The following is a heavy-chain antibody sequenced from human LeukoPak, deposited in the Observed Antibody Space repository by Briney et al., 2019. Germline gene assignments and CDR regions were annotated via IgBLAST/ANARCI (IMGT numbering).Heavy chain of an antibody. Sequence: GRSLRLSCAASGFTFSSYAMHWVRQAPGKGLEWVAVISYDGSNKYYADSVKGRFTISRDNSKNTLYLQMNSLRAEDTAVYYCARESRDYYYGMDVWGQGTTVTVFS. CDR3: ARESRDYYYGMDV. D-gene: IGHD2-21*01. CDR2: ISYDGSNK. CDR1: GFTFSSYA. V-gene: IGHV3-30*04. J-gene: IGHJ6*02.